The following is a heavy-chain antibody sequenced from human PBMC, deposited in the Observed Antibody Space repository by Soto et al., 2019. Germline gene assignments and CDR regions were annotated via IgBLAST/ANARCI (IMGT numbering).Heavy chain of an antibody. J-gene: IGHJ5*02. CDR1: GYTFTSYG. V-gene: IGHV1-18*04. Sequence: ASVKVSCKASGYTFTSYGISWVREAPGQGLEWMGWISAYNGNTNYAQKLQGRVTMTTDTSTSTAYMELRSLRSDDTAVYYCARDISLGYYDFWSGSRNWFDPWGQGTLVTVSS. CDR3: ARDISLGYYDFWSGSRNWFDP. D-gene: IGHD3-3*01. CDR2: ISAYNGNT.